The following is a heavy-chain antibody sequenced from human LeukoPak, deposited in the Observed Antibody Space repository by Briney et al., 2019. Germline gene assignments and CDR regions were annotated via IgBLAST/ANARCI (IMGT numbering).Heavy chain of an antibody. CDR2: IWYDGSNK. Sequence: GRSLRLSCAASGFTFSSYGMHWVRQAPGKGLEWVAVIWYDGSNKYYADSVKGRFTISRDNSKNTLYLQMNSLRAEDTAVYSCATGSRYYYDHWGQGTLVTVSS. D-gene: IGHD3-22*01. J-gene: IGHJ4*02. CDR3: ATGSRYYYDH. CDR1: GFTFSSYG. V-gene: IGHV3-33*01.